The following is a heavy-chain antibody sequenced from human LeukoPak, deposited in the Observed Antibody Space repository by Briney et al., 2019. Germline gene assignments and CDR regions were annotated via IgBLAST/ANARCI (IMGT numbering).Heavy chain of an antibody. D-gene: IGHD2-21*01. CDR3: ARAGTLKAYCGGYCFKDPVY. Sequence: GGSLRLSCAASGFTFSSYSMNWVRQAPGKGLEWVSYISSSSSTIYYADSVKGRFTISRDNAKNSLYLQMNSLRAEDTAVYYCARAGTLKAYCGGYCFKDPVYWGQGTLVTVSS. CDR1: GFTFSSYS. CDR2: ISSSSSTI. V-gene: IGHV3-48*01. J-gene: IGHJ4*02.